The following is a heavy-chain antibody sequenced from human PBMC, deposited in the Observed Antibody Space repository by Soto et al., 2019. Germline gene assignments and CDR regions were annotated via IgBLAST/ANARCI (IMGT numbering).Heavy chain of an antibody. CDR1: GYSFTSYW. Sequence: LGESLKISCKGSGYSFTSYWIGWVRQMPGKGLEWMGIIYPGDSDTRYSPSFQGQVTISADKSISTAYLQWSSLKASDTAMYYCARYEYSGSYYDYNWFDPWGQGTLVTVSS. J-gene: IGHJ5*02. D-gene: IGHD1-26*01. V-gene: IGHV5-51*01. CDR2: IYPGDSDT. CDR3: ARYEYSGSYYDYNWFDP.